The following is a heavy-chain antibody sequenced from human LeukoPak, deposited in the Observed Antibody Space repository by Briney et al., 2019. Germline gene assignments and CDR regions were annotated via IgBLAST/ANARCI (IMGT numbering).Heavy chain of an antibody. CDR1: GSTFSSYA. CDR3: ATDLRKIAVAET. CDR2: ISGSGGST. D-gene: IGHD6-19*01. J-gene: IGHJ5*02. V-gene: IGHV3-23*01. Sequence: GGSLRLSCAASGSTFSSYAMSWVRQAPGKGLEWVSAISGSGGSTYYADSVKGRFTISRDDSKNTLYLQMNSLRAEDTAVYYCATDLRKIAVAETWGQGTLVTVSS.